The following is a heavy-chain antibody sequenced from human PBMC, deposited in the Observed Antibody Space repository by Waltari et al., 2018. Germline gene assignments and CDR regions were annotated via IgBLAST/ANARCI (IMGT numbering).Heavy chain of an antibody. CDR3: AREPEGWFGTQYYFDY. CDR1: GFTFSSYI. V-gene: IGHV3-48*01. D-gene: IGHD3-10*01. Sequence: EVQLVESGGGLVQPGGSLRLSCAASGFTFSSYILNWVRQAPGKGLEWVSYISSSSSTIYYADSVKVRFTISRDNAKNSLYLQMNSLRAEDTAVYYCAREPEGWFGTQYYFDYWGQGTLVTVSS. CDR2: ISSSSSTI. J-gene: IGHJ4*02.